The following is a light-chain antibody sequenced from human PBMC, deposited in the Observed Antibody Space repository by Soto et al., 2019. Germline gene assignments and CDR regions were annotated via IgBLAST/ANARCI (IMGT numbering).Light chain of an antibody. CDR1: QSVLYICNNKNY. Sequence: DIVMTQSKDSLAVSLGERATINCKSSQSVLYICNNKNYLAWYQQKPGQPPKLLIYWASTRESGVPDRFSGSGSGTDFTLTISSLQSEDFAVYYCQQYNNWPQTFGQGTIV. V-gene: IGKV4-1*01. CDR3: QQYNNWPQT. J-gene: IGKJ1*01. CDR2: WAS.